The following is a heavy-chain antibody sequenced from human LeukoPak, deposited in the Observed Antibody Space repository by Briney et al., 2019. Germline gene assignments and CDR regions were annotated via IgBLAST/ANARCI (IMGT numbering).Heavy chain of an antibody. D-gene: IGHD6-19*01. V-gene: IGHV3-30*02. CDR1: GFTFSSYG. J-gene: IGHJ4*02. Sequence: PGGSLRLSCAASGFTFSSYGMHWVRQAPGKGLEWVAFIRYDGSNKYYADSVKGRFTISRDNSKNTLYLQVNSLRAEDTAVYYCAKDKGAVAVIDYWGQGTLVTVSS. CDR3: AKDKGAVAVIDY. CDR2: IRYDGSNK.